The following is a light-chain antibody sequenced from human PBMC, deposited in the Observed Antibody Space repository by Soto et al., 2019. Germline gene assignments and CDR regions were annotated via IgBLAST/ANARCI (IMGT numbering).Light chain of an antibody. Sequence: EIVLTQSPATLSLSPGERATLSCRASQSVIMYLAWYQQKAGQAPRLLIYDTSNRATGVPARFSGSGSGTDFTLTISSLEPEDFAVYYCQQRYNWPPITFGQGTRLDIK. V-gene: IGKV3-11*01. CDR3: QQRYNWPPIT. CDR2: DTS. CDR1: QSVIMY. J-gene: IGKJ5*01.